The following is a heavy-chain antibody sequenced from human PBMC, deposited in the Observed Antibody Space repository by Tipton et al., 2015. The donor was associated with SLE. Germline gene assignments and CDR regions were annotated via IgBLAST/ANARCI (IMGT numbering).Heavy chain of an antibody. J-gene: IGHJ4*02. CDR1: GYTFTDYY. Sequence: QSGAEVKEPGASVKVSCKTSGYTFTDYYIHWVRQAPGQGPEWMGWIDPKSGGTNYAQKFQGRVTMARDTSTTTASMELSWLRSDDTAVYYCARSTRYCLGGPCNYFPYWGQGTLVTVSS. CDR2: IDPKSGGT. V-gene: IGHV1-2*02. CDR3: ARSTRYCLGGPCNYFPY. D-gene: IGHD2-15*01.